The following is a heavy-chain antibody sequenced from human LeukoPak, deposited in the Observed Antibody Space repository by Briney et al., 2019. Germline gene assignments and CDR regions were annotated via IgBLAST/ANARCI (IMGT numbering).Heavy chain of an antibody. CDR2: INHSGST. J-gene: IGHJ5*02. CDR3: ARKWAKNWFDP. D-gene: IGHD2-8*01. CDR1: GGSFSGYY. Sequence: PSETLSLACAVYGGSFSGYYWSWIRQPPGKGLEWIGEINHSGSTNYNPSLKSRVTISVDTSKNQFSLKLSSVTAADTAVYYCARKWAKNWFDPWGQGTLVTVSS. V-gene: IGHV4-34*01.